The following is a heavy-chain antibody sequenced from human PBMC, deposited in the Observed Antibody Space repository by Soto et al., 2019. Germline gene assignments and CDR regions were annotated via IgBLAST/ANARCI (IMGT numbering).Heavy chain of an antibody. D-gene: IGHD2-15*01. CDR1: GFTFTSSA. CDR2: IVVGSGNT. Sequence: SVKVSCKASGFTFTSSAVQWVRQARGQRLEWIGWIVVGSGNTNYAQKFQERVTITRDMSTSTAYMELSSLRSEDTAVYYCAADRYSSGGSFCGGFPHGMDVWGQGTTVTVSS. CDR3: AADRYSSGGSFCGGFPHGMDV. J-gene: IGHJ6*02. V-gene: IGHV1-58*01.